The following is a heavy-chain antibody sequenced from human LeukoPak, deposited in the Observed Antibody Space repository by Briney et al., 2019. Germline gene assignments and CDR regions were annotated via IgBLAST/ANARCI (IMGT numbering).Heavy chain of an antibody. CDR2: IIPILGIA. Sequence: ASVKVSCKASGGTFSSYAISWVRQAPGQGLEWMGRIIPILGIANYAQKFQGRVTITADKSTSTAYMELSSLRSEDTAVYYCARDTSGYDPVYYFDYWGQGTLVTVSS. J-gene: IGHJ4*02. V-gene: IGHV1-69*04. CDR3: ARDTSGYDPVYYFDY. CDR1: GGTFSSYA. D-gene: IGHD5-12*01.